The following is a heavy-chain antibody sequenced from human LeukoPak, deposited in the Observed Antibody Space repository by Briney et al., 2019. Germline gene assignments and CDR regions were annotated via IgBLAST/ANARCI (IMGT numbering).Heavy chain of an antibody. CDR2: IYTSGST. J-gene: IGHJ4*02. Sequence: PSETLSLTCTVSGGSISSGSYYWSWIRQPAGKGLEWIGRIYTSGSTNYNPSLKSRVTISVDTSKNQFSLKLSSVTAADTAVYYCAREGYSGYDSSWGQGTLVTVSS. V-gene: IGHV4-61*02. CDR3: AREGYSGYDSS. CDR1: GGSISSGSYY. D-gene: IGHD5-12*01.